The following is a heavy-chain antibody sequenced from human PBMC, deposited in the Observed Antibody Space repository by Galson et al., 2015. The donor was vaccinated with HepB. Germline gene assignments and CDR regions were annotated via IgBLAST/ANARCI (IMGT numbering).Heavy chain of an antibody. Sequence: SVKVSCKASGGTFSSYAISWVRQAPGQGLEWMGGIIPIFGTANYAQKFQGRVTITADKSTSTAYMELSSLRSEDTAVYYCARSGLLGWYIRYYYYGMDVWGQGTTVTVSS. CDR2: IIPIFGTA. J-gene: IGHJ6*02. D-gene: IGHD6-19*01. CDR3: ARSGLLGWYIRYYYYGMDV. CDR1: GGTFSSYA. V-gene: IGHV1-69*06.